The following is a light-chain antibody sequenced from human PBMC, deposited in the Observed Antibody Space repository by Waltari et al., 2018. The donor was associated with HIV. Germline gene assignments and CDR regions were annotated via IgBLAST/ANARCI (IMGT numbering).Light chain of an antibody. Sequence: QAVVTQEPSLTVSPGGTVTLTCGSSTGAVTSDHYPYWFQQKPGQAPRTLIYDTSDQPSWTPARFAGSLLGGKAALTLSGAQPEDEAEYYCLLSYNGARNWVFGGGTKLTVL. CDR2: DTS. J-gene: IGLJ3*02. CDR3: LLSYNGARNWV. CDR1: TGAVTSDHY. V-gene: IGLV7-46*01.